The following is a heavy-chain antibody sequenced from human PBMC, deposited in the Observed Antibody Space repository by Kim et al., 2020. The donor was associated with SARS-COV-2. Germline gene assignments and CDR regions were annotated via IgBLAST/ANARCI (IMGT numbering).Heavy chain of an antibody. V-gene: IGHV1-46*01. Sequence: YAQKFQGRVTMTRDTSTSTVYMELSSLRSEDTAVYYCARGEYSSSPDFDYWGQGTLVTVSS. CDR3: ARGEYSSSPDFDY. J-gene: IGHJ4*02. D-gene: IGHD6-6*01.